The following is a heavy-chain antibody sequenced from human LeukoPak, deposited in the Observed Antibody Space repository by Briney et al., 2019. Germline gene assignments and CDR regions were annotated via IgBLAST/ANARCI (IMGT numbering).Heavy chain of an antibody. Sequence: PGGSLRLPCAASGFTFSSYSMNWVRQPPGKGLEWVAYVSSSSIAIYYADSMKGRFTISRDNVDNSLHLQMNSLRAEDTAVYYCVRSGYYGSGSYYSLNGFDSWGQGTLVTVSS. CDR2: VSSSSIAI. CDR1: GFTFSSYS. CDR3: VRSGYYGSGSYYSLNGFDS. D-gene: IGHD3-10*01. J-gene: IGHJ5*01. V-gene: IGHV3-48*01.